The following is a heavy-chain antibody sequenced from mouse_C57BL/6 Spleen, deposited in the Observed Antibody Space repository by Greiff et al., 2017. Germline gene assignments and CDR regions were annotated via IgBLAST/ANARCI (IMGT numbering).Heavy chain of an antibody. V-gene: IGHV1-72*01. CDR1: GYTFTSYW. CDR2: IDPNSGGT. D-gene: IGHD2-4*01. J-gene: IGHJ2*01. CDR3: ARGPFYYDYEYYFDY. Sequence: QVHVKQSGAELVKPGASVKLSCKASGYTFTSYWMHWVKQRPGRGLEWIGRIDPNSGGTKYNEKFKSKATLTVDKPSSTAYMQLSSLTSEDSAVYYCARGPFYYDYEYYFDYWGQGTTLTVSS.